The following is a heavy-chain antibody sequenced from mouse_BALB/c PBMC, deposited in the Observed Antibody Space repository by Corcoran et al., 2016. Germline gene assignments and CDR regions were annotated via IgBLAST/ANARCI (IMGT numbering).Heavy chain of an antibody. J-gene: IGHJ2*01. Sequence: QVQLQQSGAELMKPGASVKISCKATGYTFSSYWIEWVKQRPGHGLEWIGEILPGSGSTNYNEKFKGKATFTADTSSNTAYLQLSSLTSEDTAVYYCARGVRLDYWGQGTTLTVSS. V-gene: IGHV1-9*01. D-gene: IGHD2-14*01. CDR2: ILPGSGST. CDR1: GYTFSSYW. CDR3: ARGVRLDY.